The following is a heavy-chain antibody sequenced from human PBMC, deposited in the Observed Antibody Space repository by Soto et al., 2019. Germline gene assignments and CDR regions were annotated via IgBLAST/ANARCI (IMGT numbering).Heavy chain of an antibody. CDR3: AKEGITIFGVLRQYYMDV. D-gene: IGHD3-3*01. J-gene: IGHJ6*03. CDR2: ISYDESNK. CDR1: GFTFSSYG. V-gene: IGHV3-30*18. Sequence: GGSRRLSCAASGFTFSSYGMHWVRQAQGKGLEWVAVISYDESNKYYADSVKGRFTISRDNSKNTLYLQMNSLRAEDTAVYYCAKEGITIFGVLRQYYMDVWGKGTTVTVSS.